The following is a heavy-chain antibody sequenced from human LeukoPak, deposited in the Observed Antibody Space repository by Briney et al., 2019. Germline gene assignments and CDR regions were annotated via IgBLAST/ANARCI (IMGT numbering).Heavy chain of an antibody. CDR1: GGSISSYY. J-gene: IGHJ3*02. Sequence: SETLSLTCTVSGGSISSYYWSWIRQPPGKGLEWIGYIYYSGSTNYNPSLKSRVTISVDTSKNQFSLKLSSVTAADTAVYYCARGYGGNSGHYAFDIWGQGTTVTVSS. V-gene: IGHV4-59*01. CDR3: ARGYGGNSGHYAFDI. CDR2: IYYSGST. D-gene: IGHD4-23*01.